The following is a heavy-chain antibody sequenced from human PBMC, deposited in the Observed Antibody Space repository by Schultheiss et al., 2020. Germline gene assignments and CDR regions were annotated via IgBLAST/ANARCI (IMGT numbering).Heavy chain of an antibody. CDR3: ASGVSSTTVTD. Sequence: SETLSLTCAVSGGSISSSNWWSWVRQPPGKGLEWIGEIYHSGSTNYNPSLKSRVTISVDTSKNQFSLKLSSVTAADTAVYYCASGVSSTTVTDWGQGTLVTVSS. D-gene: IGHD4-17*01. CDR1: GGSISSSNW. J-gene: IGHJ4*02. V-gene: IGHV4-4*02. CDR2: IYHSGST.